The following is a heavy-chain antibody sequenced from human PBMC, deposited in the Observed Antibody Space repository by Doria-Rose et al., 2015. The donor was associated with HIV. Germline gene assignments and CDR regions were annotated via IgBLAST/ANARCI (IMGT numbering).Heavy chain of an antibody. CDR3: ARIKSSRWYHKYYFDF. J-gene: IGHJ4*02. V-gene: IGHV2-26*01. CDR1: GVSLSSPGMG. D-gene: IGHD6-13*01. Sequence: QVTLKESGPVLVKPTETLTLTCTVSGVSLSSPGMGVSWIRQPPGKALEWLANIFSDDERSCKTSLKSRLTSSRGTSKSQVVLTMTDMDPVDTATYYCARIKSSRWYHKYYFDFWGQGTLVIVSA. CDR2: IFSDDER.